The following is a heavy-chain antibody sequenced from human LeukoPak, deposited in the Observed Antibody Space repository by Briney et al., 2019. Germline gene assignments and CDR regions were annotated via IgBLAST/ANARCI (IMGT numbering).Heavy chain of an antibody. V-gene: IGHV3-48*04. J-gene: IGHJ4*02. CDR2: IGSSSSTI. Sequence: PGGSLRLSCAASGFTFSSYSMNWVRQAPGKGLEWVSYIGSSSSTIYYADSVKGRFTISRDNAKNSLYLQMNSLRAEDTAVYYCASPSSGISWGQGTLVTVSS. CDR3: ASPSSGIS. D-gene: IGHD6-19*01. CDR1: GFTFSSYS.